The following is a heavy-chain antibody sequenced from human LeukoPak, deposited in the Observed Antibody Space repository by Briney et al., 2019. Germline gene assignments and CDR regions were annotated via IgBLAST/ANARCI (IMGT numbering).Heavy chain of an antibody. V-gene: IGHV3-21*01. D-gene: IGHD3-9*01. CDR2: ISSSSSYI. J-gene: IGHJ4*02. CDR3: ARAPSYYDILTGYYPLYFDY. CDR1: GFTFSNFA. Sequence: GGSLRLSCAASGFTFSNFAMTWVRQAPGKGLEWVSSISSSSSYIYYADSVKGRFTISRDNAKNSLYLQMNSLRAEDTAVYYCARAPSYYDILTGYYPLYFDYWGQGTLVTVSS.